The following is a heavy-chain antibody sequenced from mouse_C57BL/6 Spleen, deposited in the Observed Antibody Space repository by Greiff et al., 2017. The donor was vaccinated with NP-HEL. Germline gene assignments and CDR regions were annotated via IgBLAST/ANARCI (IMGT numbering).Heavy chain of an antibody. J-gene: IGHJ3*01. CDR3: ARDYGSSYGWFAY. D-gene: IGHD1-1*01. Sequence: VQLQQSGTELVKPGASVKLSCKASGYTFTSYWMHWVKQRPGQGLEWIGNINPSNGGTNYNEKFKSKATLTVDKSSSTAYMQLSSLTSEDSAVYYCARDYGSSYGWFAYWGQGTLVTVSA. V-gene: IGHV1-53*01. CDR2: INPSNGGT. CDR1: GYTFTSYW.